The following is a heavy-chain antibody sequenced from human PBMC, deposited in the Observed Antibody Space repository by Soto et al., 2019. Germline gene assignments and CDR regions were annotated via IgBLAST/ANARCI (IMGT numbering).Heavy chain of an antibody. CDR3: GRRGILTGYYKDFDY. D-gene: IGHD3-9*01. V-gene: IGHV4-34*01. CDR1: GGSFSGYY. CDR2: INNSGST. J-gene: IGHJ4*02. Sequence: SETLSLTCAVYGGSFSGYYWSWIRQPPGKGLEWIGEINNSGSTNYNPSLRSRVTISVDTSKNQFSLKLSSVTAADTALYYWGRRGILTGYYKDFDYWGQGTLVTVSS.